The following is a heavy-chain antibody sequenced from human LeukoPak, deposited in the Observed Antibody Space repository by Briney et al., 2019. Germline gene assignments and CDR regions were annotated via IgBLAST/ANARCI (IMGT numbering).Heavy chain of an antibody. CDR3: AKYYYDSSGYYYPGAFDI. CDR1: GFTFSSYG. D-gene: IGHD3-22*01. CDR2: ISSSSGGST. Sequence: GGSLRLSCAASGFTFSSYGMTWVRQAPGKGLEGLEGVPTISSSSGGSTYYADSVKGRFTIYRDNSKNTLYLQMNNLRAEDTAVYYCAKYYYDSSGYYYPGAFDIWGQGTMVTVSS. V-gene: IGHV3-23*01. J-gene: IGHJ3*02.